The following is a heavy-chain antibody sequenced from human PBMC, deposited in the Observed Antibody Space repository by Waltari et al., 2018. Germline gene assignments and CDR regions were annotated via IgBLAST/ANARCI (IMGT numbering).Heavy chain of an antibody. CDR2: LSISSAYK. Sequence: EGQLVESGGGLVKPGGSLRLSCAASGLSFGTYNMNWVREAPGTGLEGVSYLSISSAYKYYADSVKGRFTISRDNAKNLLFLQLNSLRADDTAVYYCVRENCSVTSCFKHFDYWGRGILVTVSS. V-gene: IGHV3-21*01. CDR3: VRENCSVTSCFKHFDY. J-gene: IGHJ4*02. CDR1: GLSFGTYN. D-gene: IGHD2-2*01.